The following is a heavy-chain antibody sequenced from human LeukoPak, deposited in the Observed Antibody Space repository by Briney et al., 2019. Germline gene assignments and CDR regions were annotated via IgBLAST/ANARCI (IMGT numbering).Heavy chain of an antibody. CDR3: VRGHLVGGWFKYDAFDI. CDR2: IYYSGST. Sequence: SETLSLTCTVSGGSISSYYWSWIRQPPGKGLEWIAYIYYSGSTNYNPSLKGRVTISVDTSKNQFSLKLSSVTAADTAIYYCVRGHLVGGWFKYDAFDIWGQGTMVTVSS. V-gene: IGHV4-59*01. CDR1: GGSISSYY. D-gene: IGHD6-19*01. J-gene: IGHJ3*02.